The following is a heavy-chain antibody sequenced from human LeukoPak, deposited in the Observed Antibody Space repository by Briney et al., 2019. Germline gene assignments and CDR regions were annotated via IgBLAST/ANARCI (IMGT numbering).Heavy chain of an antibody. CDR3: ASVHYDILTGYYSPFDY. J-gene: IGHJ4*02. D-gene: IGHD3-9*01. V-gene: IGHV4-59*01. CDR2: IYYSGST. Sequence: SETLSLTCTVSGGSISSYYWSWIRQPPGKGLEWIGYIYYSGSTNYNPSLKSRVTISVDTSKNQLSLKLSSVTAADTAVYYCASVHYDILTGYYSPFDYWGQGTLVTVSS. CDR1: GGSISSYY.